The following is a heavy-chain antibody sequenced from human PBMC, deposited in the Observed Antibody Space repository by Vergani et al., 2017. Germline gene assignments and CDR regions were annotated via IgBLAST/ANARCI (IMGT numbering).Heavy chain of an antibody. CDR1: GGSFSGYY. V-gene: IGHV4-4*07. CDR2: IYTSGST. J-gene: IGHJ5*02. Sequence: QVQLRESGPGLVKPSETLSLPCAVYGGSFSGYYWSWVRQPAGKGLEWIGLIYTSGSTHYNPSLKSRVTMSVDTSKYPLSLKLSSGTASYTAVYYCASDHRLHGDYYYGSGSYSGSSNWFDPWGQGTLVTVSS. D-gene: IGHD3-10*01. CDR3: ASDHRLHGDYYYGSGSYSGSSNWFDP.